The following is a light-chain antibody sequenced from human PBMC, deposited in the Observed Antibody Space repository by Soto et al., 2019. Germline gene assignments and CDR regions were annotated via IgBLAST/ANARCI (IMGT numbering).Light chain of an antibody. CDR3: HQRQSWPRT. V-gene: IGKV3-11*01. J-gene: IGKJ1*01. CDR2: STS. Sequence: IVLTQSPATLSSSPWETATLACRASQYVGTRLAWYQHKPGQAPRLLIDSTSTRATGIPARFSGSGSGTDFTLTITSLAPEDFAIYYCHQRQSWPRTFGQGTKVDIK. CDR1: QYVGTR.